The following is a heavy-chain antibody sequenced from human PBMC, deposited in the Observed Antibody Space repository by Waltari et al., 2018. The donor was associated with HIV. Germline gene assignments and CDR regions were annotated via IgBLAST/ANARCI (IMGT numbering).Heavy chain of an antibody. V-gene: IGHV4-38-2*01. D-gene: IGHD3-16*01. CDR1: GASFSDYKFFSDYY. CDR3: ARGRGTFYHYYGMDV. Sequence: QVHLQQWGAGLLKPSETLSLTCAVYGASFSDYKFFSDYYWSWIRQSPGKGLEWIGEINHSVSSNYNPSLKSRVTISVDTSRNRISLNLTSATATDTAVYYCARGRGTFYHYYGMDVWGQGTTVTV. J-gene: IGHJ6*02. CDR2: INHSVSS.